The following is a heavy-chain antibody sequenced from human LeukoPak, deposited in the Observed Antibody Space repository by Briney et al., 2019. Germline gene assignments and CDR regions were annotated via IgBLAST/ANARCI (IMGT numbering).Heavy chain of an antibody. CDR3: AKDRFPGSGYGYFDY. CDR2: ISGSGGST. Sequence: PGGSLRLSCAASGFTFSSYAMSWVRQAPGKGLEWVSAISGSGGSTYYADSVKGRFTISRDNSKNTLYLQMNRLRAEHTAVYYGAKDRFPGSGYGYFDYWGQGTLVTVSS. CDR1: GFTFSSYA. D-gene: IGHD3-22*01. V-gene: IGHV3-23*01. J-gene: IGHJ4*02.